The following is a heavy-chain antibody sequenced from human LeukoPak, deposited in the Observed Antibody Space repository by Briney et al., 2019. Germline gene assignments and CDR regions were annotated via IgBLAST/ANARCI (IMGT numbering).Heavy chain of an antibody. Sequence: PSETLSLTCTVSGGSISSSSYYWGWIRQPPGKGLEWIGSIYYSGSTYYNPSLKSRVTISVDTSENQFSLKLSSVTAADTAVYYCARVQPSIFGVVTTYWYFDLWGRGTLVTVSS. D-gene: IGHD3-3*01. CDR1: GGSISSSSYY. CDR2: IYYSGST. CDR3: ARVQPSIFGVVTTYWYFDL. V-gene: IGHV4-39*07. J-gene: IGHJ2*01.